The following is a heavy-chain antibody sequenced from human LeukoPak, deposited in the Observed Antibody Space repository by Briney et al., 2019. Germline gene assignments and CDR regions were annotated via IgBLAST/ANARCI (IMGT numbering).Heavy chain of an antibody. V-gene: IGHV4-31*03. CDR2: IDYSGNT. CDR1: GGSISSGDYH. D-gene: IGHD2-15*01. J-gene: IGHJ3*02. CDR3: ARGNMALKILLDAFEI. Sequence: PSETLSLTCTVSGGSISSGDYHWSWLRQYSGKALEWVGYIDYSGNTYHNPSHKSRVTMSQDTSENRFSLKMTSVTAADTAVYYCARGNMALKILLDAFEIWGQGTKVTVST.